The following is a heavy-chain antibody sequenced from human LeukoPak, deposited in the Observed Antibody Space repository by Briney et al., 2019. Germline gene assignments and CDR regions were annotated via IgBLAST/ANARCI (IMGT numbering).Heavy chain of an antibody. V-gene: IGHV4-39*01. J-gene: IGHJ4*02. Sequence: SETLSLTCTVSGGSISSSSYYWGWIRQPPGKGLEWIESIYYSGSTYYNPSLKSRVTISVDTSKNQFSLKLSSVTAADTAVYYCASINKDIVVVPAALADYWGQGTLVTVSS. CDR3: ASINKDIVVVPAALADY. CDR2: IYYSGST. D-gene: IGHD2-2*01. CDR1: GGSISSSSYY.